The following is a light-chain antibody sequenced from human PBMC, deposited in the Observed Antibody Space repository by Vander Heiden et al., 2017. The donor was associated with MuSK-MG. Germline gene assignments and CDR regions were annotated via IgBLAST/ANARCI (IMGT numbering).Light chain of an antibody. J-gene: IGKJ4*01. V-gene: IGKV1-33*01. Sequence: DIQMTQSPSSLSASVGDRVTITCQASQYISNYLNWYQQQPGKSPKLLIYEASILERGVPSRFSGSGSGTDFTFTIISLQPEDIATYYCQQDANFPITFGSGTKVEIK. CDR3: QQDANFPIT. CDR2: EAS. CDR1: QYISNY.